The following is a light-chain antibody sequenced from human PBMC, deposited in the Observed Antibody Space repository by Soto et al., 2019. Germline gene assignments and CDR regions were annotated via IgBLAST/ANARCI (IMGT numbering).Light chain of an antibody. J-gene: IGLJ2*01. Sequence: QSVLTQPASVSGSPGQSITISCTGTSSDVGSYNLVSWYQQHPGKDPKLMIYEVSKRPSGVSNRFSGSKSGNTASRTISGLQAEDEADYYCCSYAGSRVFGGGTKLTVL. V-gene: IGLV2-23*02. CDR3: CSYAGSRV. CDR2: EVS. CDR1: SSDVGSYNL.